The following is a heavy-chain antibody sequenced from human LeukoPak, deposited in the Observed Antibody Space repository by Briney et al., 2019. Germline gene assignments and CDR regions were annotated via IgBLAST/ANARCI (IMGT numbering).Heavy chain of an antibody. V-gene: IGHV1-69*05. D-gene: IGHD2-15*01. Sequence: SVKVSCKASGGTFSSYAISWVRQAPGQGLEWMGGIIPIFGTANYAQKFQGRVTITTDESTSTAYMELSSLRSEDTAVYYCASSGSGDHHDAFDIWGQGTMVTVSS. CDR1: GGTFSSYA. CDR3: ASSGSGDHHDAFDI. CDR2: IIPIFGTA. J-gene: IGHJ3*02.